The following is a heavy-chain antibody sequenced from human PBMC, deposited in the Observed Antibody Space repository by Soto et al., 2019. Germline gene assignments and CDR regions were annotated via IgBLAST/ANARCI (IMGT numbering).Heavy chain of an antibody. Sequence: ASVKVSCTVSGYTLTELSIHWVRQAPGKGLEWMGGFDPEDGETIYAQKLQGRVTMTTDTSTSTAYMEVRSLRSDDTAVYYCAREGTCSSTSCPTYFSFGMDVWGQGTTVTVSS. V-gene: IGHV1-24*01. CDR1: GYTLTELS. CDR2: FDPEDGET. D-gene: IGHD2-2*01. CDR3: AREGTCSSTSCPTYFSFGMDV. J-gene: IGHJ6*02.